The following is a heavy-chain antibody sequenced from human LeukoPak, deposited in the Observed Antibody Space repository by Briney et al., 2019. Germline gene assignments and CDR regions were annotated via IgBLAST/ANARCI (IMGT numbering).Heavy chain of an antibody. CDR3: ARSHYCSSTSCAGRYNWFDP. V-gene: IGHV4-31*03. CDR2: IYYSGST. D-gene: IGHD2-2*01. J-gene: IGHJ5*02. Sequence: PSQTLSLTCTVSGGSISSGGYYWSWIRQHPGKGLEWIGYIYYSGSTYYNPSLKSRVTISVDTSKNQFSLKLSSVTAADTAVYYCARSHYCSSTSCAGRYNWFDPWGQGTLVTVSS. CDR1: GGSISSGGYY.